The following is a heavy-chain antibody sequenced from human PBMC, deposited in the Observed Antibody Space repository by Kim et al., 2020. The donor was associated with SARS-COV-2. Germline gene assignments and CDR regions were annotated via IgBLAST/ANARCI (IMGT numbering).Heavy chain of an antibody. D-gene: IGHD3-10*01. CDR3: ARAATPPYYYGSGSWGIVNRFDP. CDR1: GGSISSGGYH. J-gene: IGHJ5*02. V-gene: IGHV4-31*03. Sequence: SETLSLTCTVSGGSISSGGYHWSWIRQHPGKGLEWIGYIYYSGSTYYNPSLRSRVTISVDTSKKQFSLKLGSMTAADTAVYYCARAATPPYYYGSGSWGIVNRFDPWGQGTLVTVSS. CDR2: IYYSGST.